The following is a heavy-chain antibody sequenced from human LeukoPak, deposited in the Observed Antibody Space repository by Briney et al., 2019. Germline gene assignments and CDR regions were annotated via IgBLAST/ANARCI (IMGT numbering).Heavy chain of an antibody. CDR2: ISYDGSNK. CDR1: GFTFITYG. V-gene: IGHV3-30*18. J-gene: IGHJ4*02. Sequence: GASLTLSCAASGFTFITYGMHWGRQAPGKGLEWGAVISYDGSNKYYADSVKGRFNICRDNSKNALYLQMNSLRAEDTGVYYCAKDLSSGSRRAYWGQGTLVTVSS. D-gene: IGHD6-19*01. CDR3: AKDLSSGSRRAY.